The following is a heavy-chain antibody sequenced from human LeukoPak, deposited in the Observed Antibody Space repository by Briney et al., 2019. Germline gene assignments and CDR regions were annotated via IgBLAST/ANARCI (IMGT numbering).Heavy chain of an antibody. CDR2: INPSGGST. D-gene: IGHD3-16*01. J-gene: IGHJ6*03. CDR3: ARAFVLGRNYYYYYMDV. CDR1: GYTFTSYY. V-gene: IGHV1-46*01. Sequence: ASVKVSCKASGYTFTSYYMHWVRQAPGQGLEWMGIINPSGGSTSYAQKFQGRVTMTRDTSTSTVYMELSSLRSEDTAVYYCARAFVLGRNYYYYYMDVWGKGTTVTISS.